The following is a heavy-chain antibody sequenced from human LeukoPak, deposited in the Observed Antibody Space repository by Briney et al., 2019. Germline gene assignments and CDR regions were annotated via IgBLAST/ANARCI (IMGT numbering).Heavy chain of an antibody. Sequence: GRSLRLSCAASGFTFGDYALHWVRQAPGKGLEWVSGINWKSNNIGYADSVKGRFTISRDNAKNSLYLQMNSLRTEHTALYYCARDRAGHFYAMDVWGQGTSVTVSS. CDR2: INWKSNNI. J-gene: IGHJ6*02. V-gene: IGHV3-9*01. CDR3: ARDRAGHFYAMDV. D-gene: IGHD6-13*01. CDR1: GFTFGDYA.